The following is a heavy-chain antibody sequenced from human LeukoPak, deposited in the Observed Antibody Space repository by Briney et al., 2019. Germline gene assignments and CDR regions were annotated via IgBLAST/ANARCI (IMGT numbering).Heavy chain of an antibody. J-gene: IGHJ4*02. Sequence: PSETLSLTCTVSGGSISSSSYYWGWIRQPPGKALEWLALIYWNDDKRYSPSLKSRLTITKDTSKNQVVLTMTNMDPVDTATYYCAHRGYTQPLFDYWGQGTLVTVSS. CDR3: AHRGYTQPLFDY. V-gene: IGHV2-5*01. CDR2: IYWNDDK. CDR1: GGSISSSSYY. D-gene: IGHD5-18*01.